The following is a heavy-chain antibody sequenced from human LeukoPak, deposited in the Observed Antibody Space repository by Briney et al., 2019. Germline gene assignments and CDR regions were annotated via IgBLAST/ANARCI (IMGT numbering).Heavy chain of an antibody. D-gene: IGHD6-13*01. CDR2: INHSGST. CDR3: ASAGGVAAAAWFDP. CDR1: GGSFSGYY. Sequence: SETLSLTCAVYGGSFSGYYWSGIRQPPGKGLEWIGEINHSGSTNYNPSLKSRVTISVDTSKNQFSLKLSSVTAADTGVYYCASAGGVAAAAWFDPWGQGSLVTVSS. V-gene: IGHV4-34*01. J-gene: IGHJ5*02.